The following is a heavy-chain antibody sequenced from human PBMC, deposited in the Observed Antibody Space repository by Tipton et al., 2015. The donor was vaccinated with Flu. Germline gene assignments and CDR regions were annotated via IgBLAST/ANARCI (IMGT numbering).Heavy chain of an antibody. D-gene: IGHD5-12*01. J-gene: IGHJ4*02. Sequence: SLTCTVSGGSLSGYYWSWIRQPAGKGLEWIGRIYTGGSSYYNPSLKSRVTMSVDTSKNQFSLKLDSMTAADTAVYFCARDGYSGYDFGYYFDSWGQGTLVTVST. V-gene: IGHV4-4*07. CDR2: IYTGGSS. CDR1: GGSLSGYY. CDR3: ARDGYSGYDFGYYFDS.